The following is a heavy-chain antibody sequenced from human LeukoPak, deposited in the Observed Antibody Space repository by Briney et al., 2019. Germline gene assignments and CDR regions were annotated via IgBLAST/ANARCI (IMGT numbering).Heavy chain of an antibody. D-gene: IGHD3-3*01. V-gene: IGHV3-7*01. Sequence: PGGSLRLSCAASGFAFSSYWMSWVRQAPGKGLEWVANVNEDGSETYYVGSVKGRFTFSRDNTKKSLYLQMNSLRAEDTAVYYCARLDGINDFWSGYYSEWFDPWGQGTLVTVSS. CDR2: VNEDGSET. CDR1: GFAFSSYW. CDR3: ARLDGINDFWSGYYSEWFDP. J-gene: IGHJ5*02.